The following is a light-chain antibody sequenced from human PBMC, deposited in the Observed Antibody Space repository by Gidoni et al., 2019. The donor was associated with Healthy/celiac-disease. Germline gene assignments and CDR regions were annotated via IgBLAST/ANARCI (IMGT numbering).Light chain of an antibody. CDR1: QSIRSY. J-gene: IGKJ3*01. CDR3: QQSYSTPFT. Sequence: DIQMTQSPSSLSATVGDRVTITCLASQSIRSYLNWFQQKPGKAPKLLIYAASSLQSVVPSRFSGSGSGTDFTLTISSLQPEDFATYYCQQSYSTPFTFGPGTKVDIK. V-gene: IGKV1-39*01. CDR2: AAS.